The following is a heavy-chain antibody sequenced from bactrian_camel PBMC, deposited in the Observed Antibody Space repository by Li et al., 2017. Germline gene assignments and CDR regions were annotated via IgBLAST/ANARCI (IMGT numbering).Heavy chain of an antibody. CDR1: EDAYWGHC. D-gene: IGHD2*01. Sequence: VQLVESGGGSVQAGGSLRLSCVASEDAYWGHCMGWFREAPGKEREGVAGIGSDGSTTSTDSVKGRFTISKDNAKNTLYLQMNSLKPEDTGMYYCAYDFDCTYLPVFESLSRTLLDWRGYLRWGQGTQVTVS. CDR2: IGSDGST. J-gene: IGHJ4*01. CDR3: AYDFDCTYLPVFESLSRTLLDWRGYLR. V-gene: IGHV3S55*01.